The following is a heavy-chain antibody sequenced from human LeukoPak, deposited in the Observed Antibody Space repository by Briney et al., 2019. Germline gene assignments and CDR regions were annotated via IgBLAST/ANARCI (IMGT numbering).Heavy chain of an antibody. CDR1: GFTFSNYG. CDR3: AKEGEIARLTFGHYFDY. V-gene: IGHV3-30*18. CDR2: IAYDGSNE. J-gene: IGHJ4*02. Sequence: GGSLRLSCEVSGFTFSNYGMNWVRQAPGQGLEWVAVIAYDGSNEYYADSVKGRFTISRDNFKNTLYLQMKSLRPEDTAVFYCAKEGEIARLTFGHYFDYWGQGTLVTVSS. D-gene: IGHD3-16*01.